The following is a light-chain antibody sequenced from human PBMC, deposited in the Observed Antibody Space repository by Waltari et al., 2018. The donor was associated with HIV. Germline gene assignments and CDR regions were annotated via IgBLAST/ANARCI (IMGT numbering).Light chain of an antibody. CDR1: PSTPGRNT. CDR3: ASWDDSLNGPV. Sequence: SVLTHPPSTSGTPETRVTSPSSGTPSTPGRNTIPWFKQPPGTAPTALNYGKNQRPAGVPDRFSGSKSGTSASLAISGLQFEDEADYYCASWDDSLNGPVFGGGTKLSVV. CDR2: GKN. V-gene: IGLV1-44*01. J-gene: IGLJ2*01.